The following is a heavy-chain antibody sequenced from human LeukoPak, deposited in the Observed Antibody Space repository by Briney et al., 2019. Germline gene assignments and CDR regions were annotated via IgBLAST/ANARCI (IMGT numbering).Heavy chain of an antibody. Sequence: GGSLRLSCAASGFTFSSYAMHWVRQAPGKGLEWVAVISYDGSNKYYADSVKGRFTISRDNSKNTLYLQMNSLRVEDTAVYYCARHPGYWGQGTLVTVSS. J-gene: IGHJ4*02. CDR3: ARHPGY. CDR1: GFTFSSYA. CDR2: ISYDGSNK. V-gene: IGHV3-30-3*01.